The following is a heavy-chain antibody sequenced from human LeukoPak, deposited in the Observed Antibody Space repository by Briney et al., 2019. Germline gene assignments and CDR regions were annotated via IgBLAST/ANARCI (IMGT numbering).Heavy chain of an antibody. CDR1: GFTFSSYS. J-gene: IGHJ6*03. CDR2: ISSSSSYI. Sequence: GGSLRLSCAASGFTFSSYSMNWVRQAPGKGLEWVSSISSSSSYIYYADSVKGRFTISRDNAKNSLYLQMNSLRAEDTAVYYCAREPYYDFWSGYPPRYMDVWGKGTTVTVSS. V-gene: IGHV3-21*01. D-gene: IGHD3-3*01. CDR3: AREPYYDFWSGYPPRYMDV.